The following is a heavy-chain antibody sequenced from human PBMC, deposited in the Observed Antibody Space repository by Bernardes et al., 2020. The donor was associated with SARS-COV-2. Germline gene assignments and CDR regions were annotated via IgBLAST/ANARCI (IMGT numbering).Heavy chain of an antibody. Sequence: SLRLSCAASGFTFDDYAMHWVRQAPGKGLEWVSGISWNSGSIGYADSVKGRFTISRDNAKNSLYLQMNSLRAEDTALYYCAKDVLRYFDWTPRTFDPWGQGTLVTVSS. CDR1: GFTFDDYA. J-gene: IGHJ5*02. D-gene: IGHD3-9*01. CDR3: AKDVLRYFDWTPRTFDP. CDR2: ISWNSGSI. V-gene: IGHV3-9*01.